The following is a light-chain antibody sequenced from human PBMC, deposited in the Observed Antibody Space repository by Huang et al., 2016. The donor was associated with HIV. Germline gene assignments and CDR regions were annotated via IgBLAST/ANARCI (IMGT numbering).Light chain of an antibody. J-gene: IGKJ1*01. CDR1: QGIGNS. Sequence: DIQMTQSPSSLSASVGDRVTITCRASQGIGNSLAWYQQKPEKAPRLLLYATSTLASGVPSRFSGSGSGTHYTLTIITLQPEDISRYCCQQYHSLPWTFGQGTKVEIK. CDR3: QQYHSLPWT. CDR2: ATS. V-gene: IGKV1-NL1*01.